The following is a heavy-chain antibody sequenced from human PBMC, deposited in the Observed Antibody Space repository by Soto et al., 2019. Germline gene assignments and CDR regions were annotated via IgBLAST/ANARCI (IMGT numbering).Heavy chain of an antibody. CDR2: MNPNSGNT. D-gene: IGHD4-17*01. CDR1: GYTFTSYD. J-gene: IGHJ5*02. V-gene: IGHV1-8*01. Sequence: QVQLVQSGAEVKKPGASVKVSCKASGYTFTSYDINWVRQATGQGLEWMGWMNPNSGNTGYAQKFRGRVTMTRNTSISTAYMELSSLRSEDTAVYYCARGSLGYGDYLNWFDPWGQGTLVTVSS. CDR3: ARGSLGYGDYLNWFDP.